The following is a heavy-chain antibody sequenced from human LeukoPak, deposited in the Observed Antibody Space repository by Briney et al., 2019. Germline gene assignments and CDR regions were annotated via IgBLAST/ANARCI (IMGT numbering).Heavy chain of an antibody. CDR1: GYSENFYG. D-gene: IGHD1-7*01. J-gene: IGHJ4*02. CDR2: ISAQHGQT. Sequence: GASVKVSCKTSGYSENFYGITWVRQVAGQGLEWMGWISAQHGQTEYAPNSQDRVTMTTDTSTGTAYMELRSLGSDDTAMYYCARANNWNYALGYWGQGTLVTVSS. CDR3: ARANNWNYALGY. V-gene: IGHV1-18*01.